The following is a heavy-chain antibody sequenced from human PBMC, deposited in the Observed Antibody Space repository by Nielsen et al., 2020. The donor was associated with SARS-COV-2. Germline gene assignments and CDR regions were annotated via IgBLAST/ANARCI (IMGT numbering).Heavy chain of an antibody. CDR1: GFSFSSYA. V-gene: IGHV3-23*01. J-gene: IGHJ4*02. CDR3: AKIGGSQRHYFDF. D-gene: IGHD2-15*01. Sequence: GESLKISCAASGFSFSSYAMTWVRQAPGKGLEWVSSIGTTGDKTFYADSVKGRFTISRDNSKNTLYLQLNSLRAEDKAVFYCAKIGGSQRHYFDFWGQGALATVSS. CDR2: IGTTGDKT.